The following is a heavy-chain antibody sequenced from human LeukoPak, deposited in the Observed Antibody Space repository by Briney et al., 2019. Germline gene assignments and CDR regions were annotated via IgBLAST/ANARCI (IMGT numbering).Heavy chain of an antibody. D-gene: IGHD6-13*01. CDR3: ARGQATGYWYFDL. J-gene: IGHJ2*01. V-gene: IGHV3-48*04. Sequence: GGSLRLSCAASGFSFTTYSINWVRQAPGKGLEWVSYISSTATTIYYADSVKGRFTISRDNAINSVYLQMNSLRVEDTAVYYCARGQATGYWYFDLWGRGTLVTVSS. CDR2: ISSTATTI. CDR1: GFSFTTYS.